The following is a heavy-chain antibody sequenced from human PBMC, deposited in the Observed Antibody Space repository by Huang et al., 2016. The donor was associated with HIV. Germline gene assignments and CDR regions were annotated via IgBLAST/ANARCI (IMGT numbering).Heavy chain of an antibody. J-gene: IGHJ4*02. Sequence: EVQLVESGGGLAQPGGSLRLSCVASGYTFSTYRMNWVRQAPGKGLGWVSYISKTRGATSYAGSVKGRFTVSRDNVKNSLYLQMNRLRVEDTAMYYCVRDSSSGLQLRYWGQGALVIVS. CDR2: ISKTRGAT. CDR1: GYTFSTYR. D-gene: IGHD3-22*01. CDR3: VRDSSSGLQLRY. V-gene: IGHV3-48*01.